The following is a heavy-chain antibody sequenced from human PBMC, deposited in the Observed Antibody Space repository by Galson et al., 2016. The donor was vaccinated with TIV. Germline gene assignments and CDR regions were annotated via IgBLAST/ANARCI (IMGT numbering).Heavy chain of an antibody. CDR1: GFTFSKYG. V-gene: IGHV1-18*01. Sequence: SVKVSCKASGFTFSKYGVTWVRQAPGQGLEWLGWISAYNGQTNYAQKFQGRVTMTTDTSATTAYLELRSLRPDDTAVYYCASDRGSDTMILVVDYHYGMDVWGQGTKVAVSS. CDR2: ISAYNGQT. CDR3: ASDRGSDTMILVVDYHYGMDV. D-gene: IGHD3-22*01. J-gene: IGHJ6*02.